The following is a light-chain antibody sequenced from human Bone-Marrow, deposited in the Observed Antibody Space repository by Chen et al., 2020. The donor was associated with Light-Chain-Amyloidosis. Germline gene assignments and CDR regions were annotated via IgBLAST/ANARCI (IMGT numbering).Light chain of an antibody. CDR3: SSYTITNTLV. V-gene: IGLV2-14*01. Sequence: QSALTQPASVSGSPGQSITISCTGTSSDVGGDNHVSWYQQHPDKAPKLMIYEVTNRPSWVPDRLSVSKSGNAAALTISGLQTEDEADYFCSSYTITNTLVVGSGTRVTVL. CDR2: EVT. J-gene: IGLJ1*01. CDR1: SSDVGGDNH.